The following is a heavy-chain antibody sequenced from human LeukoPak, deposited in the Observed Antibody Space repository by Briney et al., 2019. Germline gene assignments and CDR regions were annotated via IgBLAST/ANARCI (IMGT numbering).Heavy chain of an antibody. J-gene: IGHJ4*02. D-gene: IGHD3-3*01. CDR3: ARVIFGAADY. Sequence: SETLSLTCTVSGGSISSYYWSWIRQPPGKGLEWIGYIYYSGSTNYNPSLKSRVTISVDTSKNQFSLKLSSVTAADTAVYYCARVIFGAADYWGQGTLVTVSS. V-gene: IGHV4-59*01. CDR1: GGSISSYY. CDR2: IYYSGST.